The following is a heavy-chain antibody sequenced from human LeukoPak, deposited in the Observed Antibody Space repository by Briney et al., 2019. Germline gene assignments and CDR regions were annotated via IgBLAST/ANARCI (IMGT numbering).Heavy chain of an antibody. V-gene: IGHV3-23*01. D-gene: IGHD1-20*01. CDR3: AKDGLITGMTLVACDI. CDR2: VSGSGGRT. CDR1: GFTFSSYS. J-gene: IGHJ3*02. Sequence: GGSLRLSCAASGFTFSSYSMSWVRLAPGKGLEGVCAVSGSGGRTYYADSVKGRYTISRDNSKNTLHVQMNTLRAEDTAVYYCAKDGLITGMTLVACDIWGQGTMVTVPS.